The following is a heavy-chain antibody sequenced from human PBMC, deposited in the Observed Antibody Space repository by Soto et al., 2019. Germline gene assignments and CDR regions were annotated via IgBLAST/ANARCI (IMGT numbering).Heavy chain of an antibody. CDR1: GGSFSGYY. V-gene: IGHV4-34*01. D-gene: IGHD3-3*01. CDR3: ARDGYDLWSGYSRPVNYYYGMDV. J-gene: IGHJ6*02. Sequence: PSETLSLTCAVYGGSFSGYYWSWIRQPPGKGLEWIGEINHSGSTNYNPSLKSRVTISVDTSKNQFSLKLSSVTAADTAVYYCARDGYDLWSGYSRPVNYYYGMDVWGQGTTVTVSS. CDR2: INHSGST.